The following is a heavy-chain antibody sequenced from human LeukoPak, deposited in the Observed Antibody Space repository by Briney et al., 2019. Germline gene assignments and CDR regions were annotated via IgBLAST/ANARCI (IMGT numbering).Heavy chain of an antibody. CDR3: ARLVITRDYFDY. Sequence: SETLSLTCTVSGGSISSYYWGWIRQPPGKGLEWIGSIYYSGSTYYNPSLKSRVTISVDTSKNQFSLKLSSVTAADTAVYYCARLVITRDYFDYWGQGTLVTVSS. J-gene: IGHJ4*02. CDR2: IYYSGST. V-gene: IGHV4-39*01. D-gene: IGHD3-22*01. CDR1: GGSISSYY.